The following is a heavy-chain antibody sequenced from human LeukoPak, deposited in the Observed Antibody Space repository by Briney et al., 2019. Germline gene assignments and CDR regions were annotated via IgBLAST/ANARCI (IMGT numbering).Heavy chain of an antibody. CDR2: IGDNGGNT. V-gene: IGHV3-23*01. D-gene: IGHD1-26*01. J-gene: IGHJ4*02. Sequence: PGGSLRLSCAASGFTFSSYAMSWVRQAPGKGLEWVSAIGDNGGNTYYADSVKGRFTISRDNSKNTLYLQMNSLRAEDTAVYYCAKCGSGSYQIDYWGQGTLVTVSS. CDR1: GFTFSSYA. CDR3: AKCGSGSYQIDY.